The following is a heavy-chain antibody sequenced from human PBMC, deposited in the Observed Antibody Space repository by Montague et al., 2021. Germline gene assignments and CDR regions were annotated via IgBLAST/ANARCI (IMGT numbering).Heavy chain of an antibody. D-gene: IGHD2-2*02. V-gene: IGHV4-31*03. Sequence: TLSLTCNVSGASFNYCSYNWTWIPQHPGKGLECFVYIHYTAYTQSTLSLHIRLTLSVDTSKFPFYLMLNSVTAADTAVYYCARDVGRYTPVDYFDSWGQGTRVIVSS. J-gene: IGHJ4*02. CDR2: IHYTAYT. CDR3: ARDVGRYTPVDYFDS. CDR1: GASFNYCSYN.